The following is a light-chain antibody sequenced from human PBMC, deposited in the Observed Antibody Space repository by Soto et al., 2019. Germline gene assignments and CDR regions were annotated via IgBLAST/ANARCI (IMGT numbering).Light chain of an antibody. V-gene: IGLV1-44*01. CDR1: SSNIGGNT. CDR2: SNS. Sequence: QSVLTQPPSASGTPGQRVTFSCSGSSSNIGGNTVSWFQHLPRTAPKLLIFSNSQRPSGVPDRFSGAKSGTSASLAISGLQSEDEANYYCATWDDGLSAYVFGTGTQLTV. J-gene: IGLJ1*01. CDR3: ATWDDGLSAYV.